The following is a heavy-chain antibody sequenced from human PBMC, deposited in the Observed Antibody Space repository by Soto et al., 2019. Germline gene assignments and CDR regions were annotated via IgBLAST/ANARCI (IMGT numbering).Heavy chain of an antibody. J-gene: IGHJ6*02. V-gene: IGHV3-72*01. Sequence: GGSLRLSCAASGFTFSDHYMDWVRQAPGKGLEWVGRIRNKANSYATEYAASVKGRFTISRDDSKNSLYLQMNSLRTGDTAVYYCARVLGTVTTTLLDYYYYYGMDVWGQGTTVTVSS. CDR3: ARVLGTVTTTLLDYYYYYGMDV. D-gene: IGHD4-4*01. CDR2: IRNKANSYAT. CDR1: GFTFSDHY.